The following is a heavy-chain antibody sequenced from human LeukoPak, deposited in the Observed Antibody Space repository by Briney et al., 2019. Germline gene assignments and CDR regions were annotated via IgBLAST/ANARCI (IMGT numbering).Heavy chain of an antibody. CDR2: ISYDGSNK. CDR3: GRLMGGYDSYFYGMDV. D-gene: IGHD5-12*01. J-gene: IGHJ6*02. Sequence: PGRSLRLSCAASGFTFSSFGMHWVRQAPGKGLEWVAVISYDGSNKYYADSVKGRFTISRDNSQNTLYLQMNSLRLEDTAVYYCGRLMGGYDSYFYGMDVRGQGTTVTVSS. V-gene: IGHV3-30*03. CDR1: GFTFSSFG.